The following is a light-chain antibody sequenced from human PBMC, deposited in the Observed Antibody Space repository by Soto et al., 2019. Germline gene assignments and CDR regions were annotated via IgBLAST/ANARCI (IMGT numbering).Light chain of an antibody. CDR3: QQRGT. V-gene: IGKV3-11*01. Sequence: EIVLTQSPATLSVSPGERATLSCRASQSVNKHLAWYQHRPGQAPRLLIYDTSYRVAGIPARFSGSGSGTDFTLTISSLEPEDLAVYHCQQRGTFGPGTKVDIK. CDR1: QSVNKH. J-gene: IGKJ3*01. CDR2: DTS.